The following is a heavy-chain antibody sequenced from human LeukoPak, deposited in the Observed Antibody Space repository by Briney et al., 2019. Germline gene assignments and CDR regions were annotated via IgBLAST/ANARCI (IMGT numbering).Heavy chain of an antibody. CDR1: GFTFSSYS. V-gene: IGHV3-48*04. CDR3: TRDGSDLGGIAFLFDY. Sequence: GGSLRLSCAASGFTFSSYSMNWVRQAPGKGLEWVSYIDSTSTSISYADSVKGRFTISRDNAKNSVYLQMNSLRAEDTAVYYCTRDGSDLGGIAFLFDYWGQGTLVTVSS. J-gene: IGHJ4*01. D-gene: IGHD6-13*01. CDR2: IDSTSTSI.